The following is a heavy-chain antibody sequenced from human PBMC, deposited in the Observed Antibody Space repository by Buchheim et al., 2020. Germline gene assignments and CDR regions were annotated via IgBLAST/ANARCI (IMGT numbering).Heavy chain of an antibody. J-gene: IGHJ4*02. CDR3: ARDLFRTYYYDSSGPFDY. CDR2: ISYDGSNK. V-gene: IGHV3-30*04. D-gene: IGHD3-22*01. CDR1: GFTFSSYA. Sequence: QVQLVESGGGVVQPGRSLRLSCAASGFTFSSYAMHWVRQAPGKGLEWVAVISYDGSNKYYAASVKGRFTISRDNSKNTLYLQMNSLRAEDTAVYYCARDLFRTYYYDSSGPFDYWGQGTL.